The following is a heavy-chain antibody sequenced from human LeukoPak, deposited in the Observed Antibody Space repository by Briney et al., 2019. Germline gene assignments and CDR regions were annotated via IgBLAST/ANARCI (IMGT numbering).Heavy chain of an antibody. CDR1: GGSISSYY. Sequence: SETLSLTCTVSGGSISSYYWSWIRQPPGKGLEWIGYIYYSGSTNYNPSLKSRVTISVDTSKNQLSLKLSSVTAADTAVYYCARELTENWFDPWGQGTLVTVSS. D-gene: IGHD7-27*01. J-gene: IGHJ5*02. CDR2: IYYSGST. V-gene: IGHV4-59*12. CDR3: ARELTENWFDP.